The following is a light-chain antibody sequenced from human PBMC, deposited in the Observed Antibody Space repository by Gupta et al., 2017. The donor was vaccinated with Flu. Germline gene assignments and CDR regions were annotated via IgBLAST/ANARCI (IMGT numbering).Light chain of an antibody. CDR3: QEDYTSAFT. Sequence: DIVMTQSPDSLTVSLGERATINCKSTQTLLYSSNNKNYLAWYQQNPGQPPKMLLYWASTRSSAVPDRFSGTGSGTDFTLTISRRQAEDVAIYYCQEDYTSAFTFGPGTKVEIK. CDR1: QTLLYSSNNKNY. V-gene: IGKV4-1*01. J-gene: IGKJ3*01. CDR2: WAS.